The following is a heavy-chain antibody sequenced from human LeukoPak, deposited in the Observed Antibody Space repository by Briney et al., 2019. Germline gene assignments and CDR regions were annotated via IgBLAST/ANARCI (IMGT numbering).Heavy chain of an antibody. Sequence: ASVKVSCKASGYTFTSYYMHWVRQAPGQGLEWMGIINPSGGSTSYAQKFQVRVTMTRDMSTSTVYMELSSLRAEDTAVYYCARGLVGSGSYNYWGQGTLVTVSS. V-gene: IGHV1-46*01. CDR1: GYTFTSYY. CDR2: INPSGGST. CDR3: ARGLVGSGSYNY. D-gene: IGHD3-10*01. J-gene: IGHJ4*02.